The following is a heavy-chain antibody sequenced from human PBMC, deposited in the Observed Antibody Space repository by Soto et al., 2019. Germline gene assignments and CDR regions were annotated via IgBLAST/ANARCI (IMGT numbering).Heavy chain of an antibody. CDR1: GFNFNTFA. CDR3: AKDPPSPWTANWVDP. J-gene: IGHJ5*02. Sequence: PGGSLRLSCADAGFNFNTFAMSWIRQAPRKGLEWASHISSSGGSRDYADSVRGRFFISRDNSKNVLFLQMNSLRVDDTATYYCAKDPPSPWTANWVDPWGKGTLVTVSS. V-gene: IGHV3-23*01. D-gene: IGHD1-1*01. CDR2: ISSSGGSR.